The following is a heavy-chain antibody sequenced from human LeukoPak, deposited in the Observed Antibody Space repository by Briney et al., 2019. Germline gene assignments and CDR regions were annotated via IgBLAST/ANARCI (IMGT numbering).Heavy chain of an antibody. CDR1: GFTFSSYA. CDR2: ISGSGGST. V-gene: IGHV3-23*01. J-gene: IGHJ4*02. Sequence: GGSLRLSRAASGFTFSSYAMTWVRQAPGKGLEWVSAISGSGGSTYYADSVKGRFTISRDNSRTTLYLQMNSLGAEDTAVYYCASYYSSSWYSPFDYWGQGTLVTVSS. CDR3: ASYYSSSWYSPFDY. D-gene: IGHD6-13*01.